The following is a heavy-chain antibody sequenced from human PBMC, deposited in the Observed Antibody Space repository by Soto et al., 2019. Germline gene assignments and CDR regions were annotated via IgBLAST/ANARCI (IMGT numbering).Heavy chain of an antibody. CDR2: INGDGIST. CDR3: ARISQGTYCRGGNCYSDY. Sequence: EVQLVESGGDLVQPGGSLRLSCAASGFTFSSYWMHWVRQDPEKGLVWVSRINGDGISTSYADSVKGRFTISRDNAKDTLYLHMNSLGAEDTAVYYCARISQGTYCRGGNCYSDYWGQGTLVTVPS. J-gene: IGHJ4*02. V-gene: IGHV3-74*01. D-gene: IGHD2-15*01. CDR1: GFTFSSYW.